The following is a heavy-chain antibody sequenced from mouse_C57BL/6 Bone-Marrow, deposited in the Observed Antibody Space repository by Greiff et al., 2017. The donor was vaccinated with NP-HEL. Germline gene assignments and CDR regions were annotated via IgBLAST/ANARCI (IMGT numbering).Heavy chain of an antibody. CDR2: IDPNSGGT. V-gene: IGHV1-72*01. CDR1: GYTFTSYW. CDR3: ARDYDGSRCWYCDV. J-gene: IGHJ1*03. D-gene: IGHD1-1*01. Sequence: VQLQQPGADLVKPGASVKLSCKASGYTFTSYWMHWVKQRPGRGLEWIGRIDPNSGGTKFNEKFKTKATLTVDKPSSTAYMQLSSLTSEDSAVYYGARDYDGSRCWYCDVWGTGTTVTVSS.